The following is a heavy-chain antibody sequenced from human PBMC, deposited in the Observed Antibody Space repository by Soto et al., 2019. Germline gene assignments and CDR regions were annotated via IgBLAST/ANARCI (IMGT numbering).Heavy chain of an antibody. Sequence: PSETLSLTCLVSGDSISSSSHYWVWIRQPPGKGLEWIGNIYYTGTTDYNPSLKSRVTISVDTSKNQFSLNLKSVTAADTAVYYCARQVVGVAVADWGQGTQVTVSS. D-gene: IGHD6-19*01. CDR1: GDSISSSSHY. CDR3: ARQVVGVAVAD. J-gene: IGHJ4*02. V-gene: IGHV4-39*01. CDR2: IYYTGTT.